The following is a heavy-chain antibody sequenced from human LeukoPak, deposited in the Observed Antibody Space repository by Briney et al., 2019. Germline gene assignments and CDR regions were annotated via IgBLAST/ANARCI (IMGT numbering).Heavy chain of an antibody. CDR1: GYTFTSYY. CDR2: INPSGGST. D-gene: IGHD1-1*01. J-gene: IGHJ4*02. Sequence: GASVKVSCKASGYTFTSYYMHWVRQAPGQGLEWMGIINPSGGSTSYAQKFQGRVTMTRDTSISTAYMELSRLRSDDTAVYYCARDQSELERRGADYWGQGTLVTVSS. V-gene: IGHV1-46*01. CDR3: ARDQSELERRGADY.